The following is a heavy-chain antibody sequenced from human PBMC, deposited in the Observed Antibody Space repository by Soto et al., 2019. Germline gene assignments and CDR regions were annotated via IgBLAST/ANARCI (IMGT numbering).Heavy chain of an antibody. CDR3: ARGRVRGVNYFDY. Sequence: XETRSLPCTVAGCSISSYCWGWIRQPPGKGLEWIGYIYYSGSTNYNPSLKSRVTISVDTSKNQFSLKLSSVTAADTAVYYCARGRVRGVNYFDYWGQGTLVTVSS. CDR2: IYYSGST. J-gene: IGHJ4*02. D-gene: IGHD3-10*01. CDR1: GCSISSYC. V-gene: IGHV4-59*01.